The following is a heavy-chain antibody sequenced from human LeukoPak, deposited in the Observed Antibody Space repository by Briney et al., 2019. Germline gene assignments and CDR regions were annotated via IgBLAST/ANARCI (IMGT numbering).Heavy chain of an antibody. Sequence: PGGSLRLSCAASGFTFSSYAMHWVRQAPGKGLEYVSAISSNGGSTYYANSVKGRFTISRDNSKNTLYLQMGSLRAEDMAVYYCARPGDDYGDPFGYWGQGTLVTVSS. CDR2: ISSNGGST. CDR1: GFTFSSYA. V-gene: IGHV3-64*01. D-gene: IGHD4-17*01. CDR3: ARPGDDYGDPFGY. J-gene: IGHJ4*02.